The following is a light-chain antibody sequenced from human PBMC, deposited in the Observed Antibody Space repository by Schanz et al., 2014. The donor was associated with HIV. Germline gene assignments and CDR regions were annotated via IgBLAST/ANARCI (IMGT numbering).Light chain of an antibody. Sequence: DIQLTQSPSSLSASVGDKVTISCRASQTIINYLNWYQQKPGTAPKLLIYAASTLQSGVPSRFSGSGSATHFTLTINGLEPEDFATYFCQQSYSTPPYTFGQGTKLDI. V-gene: IGKV1-39*01. CDR2: AAS. CDR1: QTIINY. CDR3: QQSYSTPPYT. J-gene: IGKJ2*01.